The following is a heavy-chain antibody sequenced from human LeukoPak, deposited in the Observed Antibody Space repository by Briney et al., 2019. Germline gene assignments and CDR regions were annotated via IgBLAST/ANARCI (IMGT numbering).Heavy chain of an antibody. CDR1: GGSISSYY. Sequence: SETLSLTCTVSGGSISSYYWGWIRQPPGKGLEWIGSIYYSGSTYYNPSLKSRVTISVDTSKNQFSLKLSSVTAADTAVYYCARAIYYYDSSGYLNWFDPWGQGTLVTVSS. D-gene: IGHD3-22*01. J-gene: IGHJ5*02. CDR3: ARAIYYYDSSGYLNWFDP. V-gene: IGHV4-39*07. CDR2: IYYSGST.